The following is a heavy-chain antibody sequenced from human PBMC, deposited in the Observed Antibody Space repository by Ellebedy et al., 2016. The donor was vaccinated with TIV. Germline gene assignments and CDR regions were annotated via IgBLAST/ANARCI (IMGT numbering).Heavy chain of an antibody. CDR3: ARDPVGVGPAFDI. CDR2: ISGSGGNT. CDR1: GFTLGNYA. D-gene: IGHD4-23*01. V-gene: IGHV3-23*01. Sequence: PGGSLRLSCTASGFTLGNYAMGWVRQAPGKGLEWVSSISGSGGNTYYADSVKGRFTISRDNSKDTLYLQVNSLRAEDKAVYYCARDPVGVGPAFDIWGQGTMVTVSS. J-gene: IGHJ3*02.